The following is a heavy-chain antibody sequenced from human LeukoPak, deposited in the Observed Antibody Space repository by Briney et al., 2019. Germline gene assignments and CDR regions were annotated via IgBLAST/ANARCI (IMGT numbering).Heavy chain of an antibody. CDR2: ISYDGSNK. V-gene: IGHV3-30*18. D-gene: IGHD2-15*01. J-gene: IGHJ4*02. Sequence: GGSLRLSCAASGFTFSSYGMHWVRQAPGKGLEWVAVISYDGSNKYYADSVKGRFTISRDNSKNTLYLQMNSLRAEDTAVYYCAKGRAVVVVAAEFDYWGQGTLVTVAS. CDR1: GFTFSSYG. CDR3: AKGRAVVVVAAEFDY.